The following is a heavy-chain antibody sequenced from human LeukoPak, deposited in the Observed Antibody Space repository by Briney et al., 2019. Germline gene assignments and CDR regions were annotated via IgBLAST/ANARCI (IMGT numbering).Heavy chain of an antibody. D-gene: IGHD4-11*01. CDR3: ATAYNNYVWRTLDF. J-gene: IGHJ4*02. CDR1: GFAFSSYW. Sequence: QSGGSLRLSCAASGFAFSSYWMSWVRQPPGKGLEWVANIKQDGSEKYYVDSVKGRFTISRDNVKNSLYLQMNSLRAEDTAVYYCATAYNNYVWRTLDFWGEGTLVTVSS. CDR2: IKQDGSEK. V-gene: IGHV3-7*01.